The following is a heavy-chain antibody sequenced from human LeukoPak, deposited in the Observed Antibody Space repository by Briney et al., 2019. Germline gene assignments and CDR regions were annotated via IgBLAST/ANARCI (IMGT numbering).Heavy chain of an antibody. CDR2: INPSSGGT. J-gene: IGHJ4*02. V-gene: IGHV1-2*02. Sequence: ASVKVSCKASGYTFTGYYMHWVRQAPGQGLEWVGWINPSSGGTNYAQKFQGRVTMTRDTSISTAYMELTRLGSDDTAVYYCARGSSINWYKYYFDYWGQGTLVTVSS. CDR3: ARGSSINWYKYYFDY. D-gene: IGHD6-13*01. CDR1: GYTFTGYY.